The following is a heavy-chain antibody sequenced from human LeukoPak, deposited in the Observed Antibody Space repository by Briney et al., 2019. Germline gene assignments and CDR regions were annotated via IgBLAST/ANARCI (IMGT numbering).Heavy chain of an antibody. D-gene: IGHD1-26*01. V-gene: IGHV4-59*08. J-gene: IGHJ4*02. CDR2: IYYTGTT. Sequence: SETLSLTCTVSGGSISPYYWSWIRQSPGKGLEWIAYIYYTGTTNYNPSLQSRVTISVDTSKNQFSLKLNSVTAADTAVYYCARHSRTYYDFDYWGQGTLVTVSS. CDR3: ARHSRTYYDFDY. CDR1: GGSISPYY.